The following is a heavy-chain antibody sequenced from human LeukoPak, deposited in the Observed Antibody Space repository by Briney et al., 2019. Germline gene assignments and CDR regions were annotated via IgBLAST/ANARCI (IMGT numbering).Heavy chain of an antibody. Sequence: APVKVSCKASGYTFTSYGISWVRQAPGQGLEWMGWISAYNGNTNYAQKLQGRVTMTTDTSTSTAYMELRSLRSDDTAVYYCARSLTMIVVGDIWGQGTMVTVSS. D-gene: IGHD3-22*01. CDR2: ISAYNGNT. CDR1: GYTFTSYG. V-gene: IGHV1-18*01. J-gene: IGHJ3*02. CDR3: ARSLTMIVVGDI.